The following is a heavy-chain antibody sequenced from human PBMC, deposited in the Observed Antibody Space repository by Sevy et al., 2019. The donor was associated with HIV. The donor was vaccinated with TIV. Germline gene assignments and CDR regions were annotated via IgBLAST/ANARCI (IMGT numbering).Heavy chain of an antibody. V-gene: IGHV3-74*01. CDR1: GFTFSSYW. D-gene: IGHD5-18*01. Sequence: GGSLRLSCAASGFTFSSYWMHWVRQAPGKGLVWVSRINSDGSSTSYADSVKGRFTISRDNAKNTLYLQMNSLRAEDTAVYYCARVGWIHALYYYYMDVWGKGTTVTVSS. CDR2: INSDGSST. J-gene: IGHJ6*03. CDR3: ARVGWIHALYYYYMDV.